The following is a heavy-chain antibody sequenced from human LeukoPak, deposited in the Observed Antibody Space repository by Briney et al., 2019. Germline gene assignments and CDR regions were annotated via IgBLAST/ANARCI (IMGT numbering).Heavy chain of an antibody. V-gene: IGHV3-30*18. Sequence: PGGSLRLSCAASGFPFSDYGVYWVRQAPGKGLEWLAVISHDGSNKYYADSVKGRITISRDNSMNTLYLQMNSLRAEDTAVYYCAKVRWGSDNALDSWGQGTLVTGSS. CDR2: ISHDGSNK. J-gene: IGHJ4*02. CDR1: GFPFSDYG. D-gene: IGHD3-16*01. CDR3: AKVRWGSDNALDS.